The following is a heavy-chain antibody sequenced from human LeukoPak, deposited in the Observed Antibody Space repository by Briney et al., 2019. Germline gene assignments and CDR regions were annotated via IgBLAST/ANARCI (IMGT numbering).Heavy chain of an antibody. CDR1: GFTFSSYS. D-gene: IGHD3-16*01. CDR3: FTEVPGGGY. Sequence: PGGSLRLSCAASGFTFSSYSMNWVRQAPGKGLEWVGRIKSNSDGGTTNYAAPVKGRFAISRDDSKNTLYLQMNSLKTEDTAMYYCFTEVPGGGYWGQGTLVTVSS. CDR2: IKSNSDGGTT. V-gene: IGHV3-15*06. J-gene: IGHJ4*02.